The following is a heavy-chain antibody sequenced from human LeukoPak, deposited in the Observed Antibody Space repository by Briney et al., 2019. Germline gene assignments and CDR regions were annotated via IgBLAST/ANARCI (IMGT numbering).Heavy chain of an antibody. V-gene: IGHV4-38-2*02. Sequence: PLETLSLTCNVSGYSISSGYYWGWIRQPPGKGLEWIGIIYHSGTIYYNPSLKSRVTISVDASKNQFSLKLSSVTAADTALYYCARDRIYCSGGSCYTPGIFDYWGQGTLVTVSS. D-gene: IGHD2-15*01. CDR2: IYHSGTI. J-gene: IGHJ4*02. CDR3: ARDRIYCSGGSCYTPGIFDY. CDR1: GYSISSGYY.